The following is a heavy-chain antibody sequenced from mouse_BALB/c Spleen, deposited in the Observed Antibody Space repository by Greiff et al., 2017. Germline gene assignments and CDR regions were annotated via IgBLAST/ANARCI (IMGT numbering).Heavy chain of an antibody. CDR2: ISNGGGST. J-gene: IGHJ4*01. V-gene: IGHV5-12-2*01. CDR3: ARHNYGNYEGHYAMDY. CDR1: GFTFSSYT. Sequence: EVKVEESGGGLVQPGGSLKLSCAASGFTFSSYTMSWVRQTPEKRLEWVAYISNGGGSTYYPDTVKGRFTISRDNAKNTLYLQMSSLKSEDTAMYYCARHNYGNYEGHYAMDYWGQGTSVTVSS. D-gene: IGHD2-1*01.